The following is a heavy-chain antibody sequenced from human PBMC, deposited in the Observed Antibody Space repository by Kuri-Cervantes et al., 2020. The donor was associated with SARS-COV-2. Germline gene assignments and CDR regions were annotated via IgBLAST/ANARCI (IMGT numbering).Heavy chain of an antibody. CDR1: GFTFSSYA. D-gene: IGHD2-2*03. Sequence: GGSLRLSCAASGFTFSSYAMHWVRQAPGKGLEWVANIRQDGSQKLYVDSVKGRFTISRDNANNKMYLQMNSLRAEDTAVYYCARLGYCNSSSCNRGDYYYYYMDVWGNGSTVTVSS. CDR3: ARLGYCNSSSCNRGDYYYYYMDV. CDR2: IRQDGSQK. V-gene: IGHV3-7*01. J-gene: IGHJ6*03.